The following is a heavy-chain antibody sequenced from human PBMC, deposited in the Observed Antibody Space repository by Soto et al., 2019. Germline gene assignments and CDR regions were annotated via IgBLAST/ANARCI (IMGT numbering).Heavy chain of an antibody. CDR1: GFTFSNAW. Sequence: GGSLRLSCIGSGFTFSNAWINWVRQAPGKGLEWVGRIKSKPDGGTTDYAAPVKGRFTISRDDSKNTVYLQMNSLKTEDTALYYCVTGQYCDYWGQGTLVTVSS. J-gene: IGHJ4*02. CDR3: VTGQYCDY. V-gene: IGHV3-15*01. CDR2: IKSKPDGGTT.